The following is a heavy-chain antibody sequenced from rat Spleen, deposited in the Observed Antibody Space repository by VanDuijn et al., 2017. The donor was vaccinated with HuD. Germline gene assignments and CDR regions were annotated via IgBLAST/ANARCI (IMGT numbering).Heavy chain of an antibody. Sequence: EVQLMESGGGLVQPGESLKLSCAASGFTFSNYGMHWIRQAPTKGLEWVASISYDGGSTYYPDSVKGRFTISRDNAKSTLYLQMDSLRSEDTATYYCAKGLITGYVMDAWGQGASITVSS. V-gene: IGHV5-19*01. CDR1: GFTFSNYG. D-gene: IGHD1-1*01. J-gene: IGHJ4*01. CDR3: AKGLITGYVMDA. CDR2: ISYDGGST.